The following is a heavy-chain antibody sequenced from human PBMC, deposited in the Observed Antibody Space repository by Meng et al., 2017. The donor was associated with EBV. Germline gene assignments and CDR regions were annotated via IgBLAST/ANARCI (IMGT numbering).Heavy chain of an antibody. V-gene: IGHV1-69*01. D-gene: IGHD3-10*01. J-gene: IGHJ4*02. CDR2: LIPMSGAP. CDR1: GGTFRSDA. Sequence: QVQSQEAGAEVKKPGSSVKVSCRTSGGTFRSDAVSWVRQAPGQGLEWMGGLIPMSGAPHYAQKFQDRVTIIADESTSTHSMELNNLRFEDTAMYYCASESGRGFTPDYWGQGTLVTASS. CDR3: ASESGRGFTPDY.